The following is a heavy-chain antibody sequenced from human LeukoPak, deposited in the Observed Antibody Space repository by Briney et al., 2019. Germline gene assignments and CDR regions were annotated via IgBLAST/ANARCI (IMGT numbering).Heavy chain of an antibody. J-gene: IGHJ4*02. D-gene: IGHD5-18*01. Sequence: SETLSLTCTVSGDSISNYYWSWIWQPPGKGLEWIGYIYYSGITNYNPSLKSRVTISLDTSNQFSLKVRSVTAADTAVYYCARGQGYGLLNALDYWGQGTQVTVSS. V-gene: IGHV4-59*01. CDR2: IYYSGIT. CDR1: GDSISNYY. CDR3: ARGQGYGLLNALDY.